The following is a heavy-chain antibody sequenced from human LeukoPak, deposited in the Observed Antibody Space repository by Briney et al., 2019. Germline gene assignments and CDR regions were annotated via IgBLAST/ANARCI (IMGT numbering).Heavy chain of an antibody. V-gene: IGHV4-34*01. Sequence: SETLSLTCAVYGVSFSGYYWSWLRQPPGKGLEWIGEINHSGSTNYNPSLKSRVAISVDTSKNQFSLKLSSVTAADTAVYYCARVGRFLNWFDPWGQGTLVTVSS. D-gene: IGHD3-3*01. CDR3: ARVGRFLNWFDP. CDR2: INHSGST. J-gene: IGHJ5*02. CDR1: GVSFSGYY.